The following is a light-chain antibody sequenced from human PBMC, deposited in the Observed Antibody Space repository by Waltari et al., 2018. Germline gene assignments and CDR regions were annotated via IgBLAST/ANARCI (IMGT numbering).Light chain of an antibody. V-gene: IGKV2-30*01. J-gene: IGKJ1*01. Sequence: DVVLTQSPLSLPVTLGQPASISCKSSQSLVYSDGNNYLSWFQQRPGQSPRRLIYKVSNRDSGVPDRFSGSGSGTDFTLKISRVEAEDVGVYYCMQGTLRTFGQGTKVEIK. CDR1: QSLVYSDGNNY. CDR2: KVS. CDR3: MQGTLRT.